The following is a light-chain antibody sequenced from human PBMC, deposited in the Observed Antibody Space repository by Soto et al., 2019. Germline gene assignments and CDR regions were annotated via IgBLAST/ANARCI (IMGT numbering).Light chain of an antibody. CDR2: GAS. CDR3: QQYGASSTVT. J-gene: IGKJ5*01. CDR1: ETLYKNG. Sequence: EIVLTQSPGTLSLSPGESPTLSCRASETLYKNGLAWHPQKPGQAPRLLISGASNTATGIPDRVSGSGSGTDFTLTISGLEPDDFAVYYCQQYGASSTVTFG. V-gene: IGKV3-20*01.